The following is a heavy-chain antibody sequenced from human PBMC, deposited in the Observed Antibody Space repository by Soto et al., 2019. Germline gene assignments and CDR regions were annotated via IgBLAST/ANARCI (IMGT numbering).Heavy chain of an antibody. CDR3: AKEDDAWTNGHFDI. D-gene: IGHD2-8*01. CDR2: ISGSGGDT. CDR1: GFTFSSYD. V-gene: IGHV3-23*01. J-gene: IGHJ3*02. Sequence: EVKLLESGGGLVQPGGSLRLSCVASGFTFSSYDMSWVRQALGKGLEWVSAISGSGGDTFYADSVKGRFTISRDNSKNTLYVYLNSLRSEDTAIYYCAKEDDAWTNGHFDIWGQGTVVTVSS.